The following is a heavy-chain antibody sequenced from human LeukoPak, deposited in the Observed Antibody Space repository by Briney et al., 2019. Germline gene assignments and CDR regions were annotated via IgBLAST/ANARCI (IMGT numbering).Heavy chain of an antibody. CDR1: GGSFSGYY. J-gene: IGHJ4*02. D-gene: IGHD6-19*01. CDR3: ASGGIAVAGTGXXFDY. V-gene: IGHV4-34*01. CDR2: INHSGST. Sequence: PSETLSLTCAVYGGSFSGYYWSWIRQPPGKGLEWIGEINHSGSTNYNPSLKSRVTISVDTSKNQFSLKLSSVPAAATAVYYCASGGIAVAGTGXXFDYWGQGTLVTVSS.